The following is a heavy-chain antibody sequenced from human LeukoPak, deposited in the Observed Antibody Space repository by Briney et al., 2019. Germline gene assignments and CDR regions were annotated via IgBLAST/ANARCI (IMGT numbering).Heavy chain of an antibody. CDR1: VDSISSFY. Sequence: SETLSLTCTVSVDSISSFYWSWIRQPPGKGREWIGYISYSGSTNYTPSLKSRVTISVDTSKNQFSLKLTSVTAADTAVYYCARGVVAAPQTFDYWGQGTLVTVSS. CDR3: ARGVVAAPQTFDY. V-gene: IGHV4-59*01. D-gene: IGHD2-15*01. CDR2: ISYSGST. J-gene: IGHJ4*02.